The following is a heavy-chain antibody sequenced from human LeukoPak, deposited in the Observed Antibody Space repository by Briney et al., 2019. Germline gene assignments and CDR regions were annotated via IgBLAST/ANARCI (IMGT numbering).Heavy chain of an antibody. CDR3: AGVDTAMVPDY. CDR1: GYTLTGYY. V-gene: IGHV1-69*02. J-gene: IGHJ4*02. D-gene: IGHD5-18*01. Sequence: SVKVSCKASGYTLTGYYMHWVRQAPGQGLEWMGRIIPILGIANSAQKFQGRVTITADKSTSTAYMELSSLRSEDTAVYYCAGVDTAMVPDYXGQGTLXTVSS. CDR2: IIPILGIA.